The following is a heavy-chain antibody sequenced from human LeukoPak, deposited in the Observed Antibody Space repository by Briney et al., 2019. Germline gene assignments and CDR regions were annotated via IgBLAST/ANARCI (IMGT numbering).Heavy chain of an antibody. V-gene: IGHV1-69*13. CDR3: ARESVTFSSGWSFDY. Sequence: SVKVSRKASGGTFSSYAISWVRQAPGQGLEWMGGIIPIFGTANYAQKFQGRVTITADESTSTAYMELSSLRSEDTAVYYCARESVTFSSGWSFDYWGQGTLVTVSS. D-gene: IGHD6-19*01. CDR1: GGTFSSYA. J-gene: IGHJ4*02. CDR2: IIPIFGTA.